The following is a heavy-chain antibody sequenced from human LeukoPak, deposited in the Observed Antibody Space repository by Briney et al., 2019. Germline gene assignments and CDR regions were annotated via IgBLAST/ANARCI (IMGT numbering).Heavy chain of an antibody. J-gene: IGHJ5*02. Sequence: GGSLRLSCATSGFVFSNYAMNWARQAPGKGLEYVSAITGDGSTPYHANSVKGRFTISRDNSRNTLYLQMGSLRSEDMAVYYCARVGFSGYDSWGQGTLVTVSS. CDR2: ITGDGSTP. D-gene: IGHD5-12*01. CDR1: GFVFSNYA. V-gene: IGHV3-64*01. CDR3: ARVGFSGYDS.